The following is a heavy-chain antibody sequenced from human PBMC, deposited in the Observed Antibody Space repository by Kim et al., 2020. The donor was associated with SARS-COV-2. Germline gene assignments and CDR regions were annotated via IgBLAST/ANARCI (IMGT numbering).Heavy chain of an antibody. CDR2: IYYSGST. CDR1: GGSVSSGSYY. CDR3: AREGYCSSPSCYHWFDP. J-gene: IGHJ5*02. Sequence: SETLSLTCTVSGGSVSSGSYYWSWIRQPPGKGLEWIGYIYYSGSTNYNPSLKSRVTISVDTSKNQFSLKLSSVTAADAAVYYCAREGYCSSPSCYHWFDPWGQGTLVTVSS. V-gene: IGHV4-61*01. D-gene: IGHD2-2*01.